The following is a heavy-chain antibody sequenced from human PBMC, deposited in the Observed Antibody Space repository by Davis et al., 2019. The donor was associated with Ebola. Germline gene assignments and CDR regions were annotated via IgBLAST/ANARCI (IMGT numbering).Heavy chain of an antibody. CDR3: AKDIKRGTVRGQGAFDI. Sequence: GGSLRLSCAASGFTFDDYAMHWVRQAPGKGLEWVSRISWNSGNIGYADSVKGRFTISRDNAKNSLYLQMHSLRAEDMAFYYRAKDIKRGTVRGQGAFDIWGQGTLVTVSS. J-gene: IGHJ3*02. CDR2: ISWNSGNI. CDR1: GFTFDDYA. D-gene: IGHD3-10*01. V-gene: IGHV3-9*03.